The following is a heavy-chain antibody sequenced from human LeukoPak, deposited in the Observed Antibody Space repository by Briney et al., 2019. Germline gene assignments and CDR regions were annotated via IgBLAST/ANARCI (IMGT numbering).Heavy chain of an antibody. J-gene: IGHJ6*03. Sequence: SETLSLTCTVSGGSISSYYWSWIRQPPGKGLEWIGYTYYSGSTNYNPSLKSRVTISVDTSKNQFSLKLSSVTAADTAVYYCARAGGYSYGYVMDYYYYMDVWGKGTTVTISS. D-gene: IGHD5-18*01. CDR3: ARAGGYSYGYVMDYYYYMDV. CDR2: TYYSGST. CDR1: GGSISSYY. V-gene: IGHV4-59*01.